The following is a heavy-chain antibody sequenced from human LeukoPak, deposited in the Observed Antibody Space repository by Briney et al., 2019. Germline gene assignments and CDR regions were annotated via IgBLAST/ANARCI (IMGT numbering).Heavy chain of an antibody. Sequence: GGSLRLSCAASGFTFSSYAMHWVRQAPGKGLEWVSAIGASGGNTYYADSVKGRFTISRDNSKNMLYLQMNSLRAEDTAVYYCAKDRIKDGYNDYWGQGILVTVSS. CDR3: AKDRIKDGYNDY. J-gene: IGHJ4*02. D-gene: IGHD5-24*01. CDR2: IGASGGNT. CDR1: GFTFSSYA. V-gene: IGHV3-23*01.